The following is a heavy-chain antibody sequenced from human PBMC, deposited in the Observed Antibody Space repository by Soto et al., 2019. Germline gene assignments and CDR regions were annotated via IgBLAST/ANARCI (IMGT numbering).Heavy chain of an antibody. CDR1: GGTFSSYT. D-gene: IGHD6-13*01. Sequence: QVQLVQSGAEVKKPGSSVKVSCKASGGTFSSYTISWVRQAPGQGLEWMGMIIPILGIANYAQKFQGRVTITADKSTSTAYMELSSLRSEDTAVYYCAATGYSSSWSHRVWGQGTLVTVSS. V-gene: IGHV1-69*02. CDR2: IIPILGIA. J-gene: IGHJ4*02. CDR3: AATGYSSSWSHRV.